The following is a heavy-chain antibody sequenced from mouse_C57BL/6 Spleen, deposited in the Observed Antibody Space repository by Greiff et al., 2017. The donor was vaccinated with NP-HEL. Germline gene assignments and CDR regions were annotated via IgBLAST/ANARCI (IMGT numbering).Heavy chain of an antibody. CDR1: GFTFSDYG. CDR2: ISSGSSTI. Sequence: EVQRVESGGGLVKPGGSLKLSCAASGFTFSDYGMHWVRQAPEKGLEWVAYISSGSSTIYYADTVKGRFTISRDNAKNTLFLQMTSLRSEDTAMYYCARPYDYDGYYFDYWGQGTTLTVSS. CDR3: ARPYDYDGYYFDY. V-gene: IGHV5-17*01. D-gene: IGHD2-4*01. J-gene: IGHJ2*01.